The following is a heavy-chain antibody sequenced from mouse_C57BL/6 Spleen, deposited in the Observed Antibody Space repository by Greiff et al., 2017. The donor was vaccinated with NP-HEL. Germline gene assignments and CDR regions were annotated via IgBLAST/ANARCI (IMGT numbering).Heavy chain of an antibody. J-gene: IGHJ2*01. CDR2: IDPENGDT. CDR3: TAITRGY. V-gene: IGHV14-4*01. D-gene: IGHD1-1*01. CDR1: GFNIKDDY. Sequence: VHVKQSGAELVRPGASVKLSCTASGFNIKDDYMHWVKQRPEQGLEWIGWIDPENGDTEYASKFQGKATITADTSSNTAYLQLSSLTSEDTAVYYCTAITRGYWGQGTTLTVSS.